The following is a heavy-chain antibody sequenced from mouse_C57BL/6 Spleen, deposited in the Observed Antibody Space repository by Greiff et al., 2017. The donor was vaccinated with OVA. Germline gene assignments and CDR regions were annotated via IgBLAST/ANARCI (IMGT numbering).Heavy chain of an antibody. CDR2: INPGSGGT. CDR1: GYAFTNYL. Sequence: VQLQQSGAELVRPGTSVKVSCKASGYAFTNYLIEWVKQRPGQGLEWIGVINPGSGGTNYNEKFKGKATLTADKSSSTAYMQLSSLTSEDSAVYFCARDDGPAWFAYWGQGTLVTVSA. D-gene: IGHD1-1*01. CDR3: ARDDGPAWFAY. V-gene: IGHV1-54*01. J-gene: IGHJ3*01.